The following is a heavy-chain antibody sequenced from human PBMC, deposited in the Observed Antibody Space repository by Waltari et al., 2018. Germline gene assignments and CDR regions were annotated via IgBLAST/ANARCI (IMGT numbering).Heavy chain of an antibody. J-gene: IGHJ4*02. CDR2: IRREPYNYAT. V-gene: IGHV3-73*01. CDR1: GFSFRGSS. CDR3: SGGEVTGTDF. D-gene: IGHD6-19*01. Sequence: EVQVVESGGGLVQPGGSLKHSCATSGFSFRGSSIHWVRQTSGKGLEWVGRIRREPYNYATAYSASVKGRFTISRDDSKNTAFLQMNSLMTEDTAVYYCSGGEVTGTDFWGQGTLVTVSS.